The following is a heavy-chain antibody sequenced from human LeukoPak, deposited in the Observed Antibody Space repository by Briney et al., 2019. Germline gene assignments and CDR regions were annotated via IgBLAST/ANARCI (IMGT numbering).Heavy chain of an antibody. D-gene: IGHD2/OR15-2a*01. V-gene: IGHV4-59*12. CDR2: IYYSGST. CDR1: GGSISSYY. CDR3: ARENILSYSRMDV. Sequence: PSETLSLTCTVSGGSISSYYWSWIRQPPGKGLEWIGYIYYSGSTNYNPSLKSRVTISVDTSKNQFSLKLSSVTAADTAVYYCARENILSYSRMDVWGQGTTVTVSS. J-gene: IGHJ6*02.